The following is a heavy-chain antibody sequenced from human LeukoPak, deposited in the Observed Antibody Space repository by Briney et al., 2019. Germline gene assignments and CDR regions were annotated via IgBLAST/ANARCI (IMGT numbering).Heavy chain of an antibody. V-gene: IGHV4-34*01. CDR2: IHHSGST. CDR1: GGSFSDFY. CDR3: ATQPDYYYYGMDV. J-gene: IGHJ6*02. Sequence: SEPLSLTCALYGGSFSDFYWGWIRQPPGKRLEWIGEIHHSGSTNYNPSLKSRVTISVDTSKNQFSLKLTSVTAADTAVYYCATQPDYYYYGMDVWGQGTTVTVSS.